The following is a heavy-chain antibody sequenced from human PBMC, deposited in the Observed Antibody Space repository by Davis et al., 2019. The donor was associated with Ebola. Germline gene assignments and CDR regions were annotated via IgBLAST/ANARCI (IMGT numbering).Heavy chain of an antibody. CDR2: IYYSGST. D-gene: IGHD3-3*01. J-gene: IGHJ4*02. V-gene: IGHV4-39*01. CDR1: GGSISSSSYY. CDR3: ARRYYDFWSGYPYYFDY. Sequence: GSLRLSCTVSGGSISSSSYYWGWIRQLPGKGLEWIGSIYYSGSTYYNPSLKSRVTISVDTSKNQFSLKLSSVTAADTAVYYCARRYYDFWSGYPYYFDYWGQGTLVTVSS.